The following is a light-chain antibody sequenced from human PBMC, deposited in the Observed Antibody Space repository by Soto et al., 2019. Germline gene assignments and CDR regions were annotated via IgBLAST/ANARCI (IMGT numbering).Light chain of an antibody. V-gene: IGLV2-14*01. CDR1: SSDVGGYNY. CDR2: EVS. Sequence: QSEMAQPASVSGTPGQSVTISCTVTSSDVGGYNYVSWYQQHPGKAPKLMIYEVSNRPSGVSNRFSGSKSGNTASLTISGLQAEDEADYYCSSYTSSNTLLYVFGTGTKVTLL. J-gene: IGLJ1*01. CDR3: SSYTSSNTLLYV.